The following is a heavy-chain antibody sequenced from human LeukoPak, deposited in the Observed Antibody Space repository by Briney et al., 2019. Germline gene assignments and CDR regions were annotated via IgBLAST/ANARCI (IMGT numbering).Heavy chain of an antibody. CDR1: GYTFTGYY. D-gene: IGHD3-3*01. Sequence: ASVKVSCKASGYTFTGYYMHWVRQAPGQGLEWMGWINPNSGGTNYAQKFQGRVTMTRDTSISTAYMELSRLRSDDTAVYYCARDRGYDFWSGYYGFYFDYWGQGTLVTVSP. CDR3: ARDRGYDFWSGYYGFYFDY. V-gene: IGHV1-2*02. CDR2: INPNSGGT. J-gene: IGHJ4*02.